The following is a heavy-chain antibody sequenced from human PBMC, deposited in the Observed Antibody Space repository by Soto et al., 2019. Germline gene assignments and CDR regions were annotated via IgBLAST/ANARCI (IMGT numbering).Heavy chain of an antibody. J-gene: IGHJ3*02. CDR1: GYTFTSYG. D-gene: IGHD1-7*01. Sequence: ASVKVSCKASGYTFTSYGISLVRQAPVQVLELIVWIIAYNFNTNYSQKLQGRFTITTYTSTITSYMELSSLRSDDTAVYYCARITGTKVGAFDIWGQGTMVTVSS. CDR2: IIAYNFNT. CDR3: ARITGTKVGAFDI. V-gene: IGHV1-18*01.